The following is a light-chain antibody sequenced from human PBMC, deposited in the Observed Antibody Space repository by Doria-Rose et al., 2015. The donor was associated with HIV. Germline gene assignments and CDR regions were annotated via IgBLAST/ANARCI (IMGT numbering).Light chain of an antibody. CDR1: QSVSSY. CDR3: QQRSS. J-gene: IGKJ5*01. CDR2: DAS. V-gene: IGKV3-11*01. Sequence: PGERATLSCRASQSVSSYLAWYQQKPGQAPRLLIYDASNRATGIPARFSGSGSGTDFTLTISSLEPEDFAVYYCQQRSSFGQGTRLEIK.